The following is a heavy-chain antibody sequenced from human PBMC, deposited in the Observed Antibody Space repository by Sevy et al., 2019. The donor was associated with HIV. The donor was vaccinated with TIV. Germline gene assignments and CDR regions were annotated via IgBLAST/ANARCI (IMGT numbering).Heavy chain of an antibody. V-gene: IGHV3-74*01. J-gene: IGHJ4*02. D-gene: IGHD1-26*01. CDR1: GFTFSSYW. CDR2: INSDGGTT. Sequence: GESLKISCAVSGFTFSSYWMHWVRQAPGKGLVWVSRINSDGGTTSYADSVKGRFTISRDNAKNTLYLQMNSLRAEDTAVNYCAISVGAYGTTFDYWGQGTLVTVSS. CDR3: AISVGAYGTTFDY.